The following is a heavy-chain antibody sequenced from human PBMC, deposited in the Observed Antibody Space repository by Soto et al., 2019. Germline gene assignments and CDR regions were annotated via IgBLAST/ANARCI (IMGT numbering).Heavy chain of an antibody. J-gene: IGHJ4*02. V-gene: IGHV4-31*03. CDR1: GGSINNGGYY. Sequence: SETLSLTCTVSGGSINNGGYYWSWIRQHPGKGLEWIGYIYYSGNTYYNPSLKSRVTISVDTSKNQFSLKLSSVTAADTAIYYCARYARIPDYWGQGTLVTVSS. CDR2: IYYSGNT. D-gene: IGHD2-2*01. CDR3: ARYARIPDY.